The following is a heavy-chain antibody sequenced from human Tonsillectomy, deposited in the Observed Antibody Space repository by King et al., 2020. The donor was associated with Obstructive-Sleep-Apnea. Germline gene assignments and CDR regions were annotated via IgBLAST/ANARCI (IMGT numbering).Heavy chain of an antibody. CDR1: GGTVSSNA. D-gene: IGHD2-2*01. CDR3: ARVGDIGVVPAAIPAHYYFDY. CDR2: NIPIFGRA. Sequence: VQLVESGAEVKKPGSSVKASCKASGGTVSSNAISWVRQASGEGLEMMGGNIPIFGRANYEQNVQARVAINAGESTSIAYMELSSLRSEDTAVYYCARVGDIGVVPAAIPAHYYFDYWGQGTLVTVSS. J-gene: IGHJ4*02. V-gene: IGHV1-69*01.